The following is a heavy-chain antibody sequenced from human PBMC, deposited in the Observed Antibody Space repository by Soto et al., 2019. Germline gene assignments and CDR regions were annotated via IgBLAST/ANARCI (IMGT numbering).Heavy chain of an antibody. V-gene: IGHV3-33*08. CDR2: IWYDGSNK. CDR1: GFTFSSYA. J-gene: IGHJ6*02. Sequence: GGSLRLSCAASGFTFSSYAMSWVRQAPWKGLEWVAVIWYDGSNKYYADSVKGRFTISRDNSKNTLYLQMNSLRAEDTAVYYCARDPSSGPNNYYNYGMDGWGQGTTVTVSS. D-gene: IGHD6-19*01. CDR3: ARDPSSGPNNYYNYGMDG.